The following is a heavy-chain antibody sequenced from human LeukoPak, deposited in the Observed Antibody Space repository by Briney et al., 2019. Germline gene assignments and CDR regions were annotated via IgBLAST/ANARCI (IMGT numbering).Heavy chain of an antibody. CDR2: INWNGGST. CDR1: GFTFDDYA. Sequence: GGSLRLSCAASGFTFDDYAMHWVRQAPGKGLEWVSGINWNGGSTGYADSVKGRFTISRDNAKNSLYLQMNSLRAEDTALYHCARDLSGSYWSAFDIWGQGTMVTVSS. CDR3: ARDLSGSYWSAFDI. V-gene: IGHV3-20*01. D-gene: IGHD1-26*01. J-gene: IGHJ3*02.